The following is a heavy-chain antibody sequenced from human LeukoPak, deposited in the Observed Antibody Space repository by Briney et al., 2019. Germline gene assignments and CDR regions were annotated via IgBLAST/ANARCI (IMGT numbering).Heavy chain of an antibody. D-gene: IGHD1-26*01. Sequence: SQTLSLTCAISGDSVSSYSAAWNWNRKSPSRDLEWPGGTDYRSKWHSDYAVSVKSRRTIDTDSSKNQFSRPLNSVTPEDTAVYYCARGRGELIDFWGQGTLVTVSS. CDR2: TDYRSKWHS. V-gene: IGHV6-1*01. J-gene: IGHJ4*02. CDR3: ARGRGELIDF. CDR1: GDSVSSYSAA.